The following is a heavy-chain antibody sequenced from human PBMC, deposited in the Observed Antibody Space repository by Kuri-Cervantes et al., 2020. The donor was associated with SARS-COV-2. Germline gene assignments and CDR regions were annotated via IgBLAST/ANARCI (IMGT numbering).Heavy chain of an antibody. Sequence: GESLKISCAASGFTFSSYAMHWVRQAPGKGLEWVAVISYDGSNKYYADSVKGRFTISRDDSKNTLYLQMNSLKTEDTAVYYCTTTEPLGSSWYLSDFDYWGQGTLVTVSS. CDR1: GFTFSSYA. J-gene: IGHJ4*02. CDR3: TTTEPLGSSWYLSDFDY. D-gene: IGHD6-13*01. CDR2: ISYDGSNK. V-gene: IGHV3-30-3*01.